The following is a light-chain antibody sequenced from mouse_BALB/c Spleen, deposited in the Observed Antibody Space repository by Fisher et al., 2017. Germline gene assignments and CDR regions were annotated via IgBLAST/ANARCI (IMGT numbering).Light chain of an antibody. CDR1: SSVSY. CDR2: DTS. V-gene: IGKV4-59*01. CDR3: QQRSSYPPIT. Sequence: IVLTQTPAIMSASLGERVTMTCSASSSVSYMHWYQQKSGTSPKRWIYDTSKLASGVPGRFSGSGSGTSYSLTISRMEAEDAATYYCQQRSSYPPITFGAGTKLELK. J-gene: IGKJ5*01.